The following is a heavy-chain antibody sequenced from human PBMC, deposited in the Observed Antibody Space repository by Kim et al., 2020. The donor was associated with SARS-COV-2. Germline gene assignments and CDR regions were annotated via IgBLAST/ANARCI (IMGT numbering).Heavy chain of an antibody. V-gene: IGHV3-11*01. Sequence: GGSLRLSCAASGFMFSAYYMKWIRQTPGKGLEWVSYISSSGDSVYYADSVKGRITISRDNAKNSLYLQMNSLRADDTAVYYCARDSEGGGYGGQGNRAT. CDR1: GFMFSAYY. CDR3: ARDSEGGGY. CDR2: ISSSGDSV. J-gene: IGHJ4*02. D-gene: IGHD3-16*01.